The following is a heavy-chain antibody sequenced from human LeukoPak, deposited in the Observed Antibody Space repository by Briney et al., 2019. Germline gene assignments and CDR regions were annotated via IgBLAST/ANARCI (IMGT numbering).Heavy chain of an antibody. CDR3: ARDAYGAVPDY. Sequence: GGSLRLSCAASGFTVSSNYMSWVRQAPGKGLEWVSVIYSGGSTYYADSVKGRFTISRDNPKNTLYLQMNSLRAEDTAVYYCARDAYGAVPDYWGQGTLVTVSS. D-gene: IGHD4-17*01. CDR1: GFTVSSNY. V-gene: IGHV3-66*01. CDR2: IYSGGST. J-gene: IGHJ4*02.